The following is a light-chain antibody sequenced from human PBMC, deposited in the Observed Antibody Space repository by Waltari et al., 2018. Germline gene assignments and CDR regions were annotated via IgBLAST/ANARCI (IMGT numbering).Light chain of an antibody. CDR3: LAWDSSLSAWV. CDR1: SNNVGDRG. CDR2: RND. Sequence: QAGLTQPPSVSKGLGQTATLTCTGNSNNVGDRGAAWLQQHQGHPPKLLSYRNDNRPPGISETLSTSRSGNIASLTITGPQPEDEADYYCLAWDSSLSAWVFGGGTKLTVL. V-gene: IGLV10-54*01. J-gene: IGLJ3*02.